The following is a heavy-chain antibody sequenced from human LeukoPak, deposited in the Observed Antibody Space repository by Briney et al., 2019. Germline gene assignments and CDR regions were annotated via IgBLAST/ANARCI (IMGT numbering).Heavy chain of an antibody. V-gene: IGHV3-9*01. CDR1: GFTFDDYA. J-gene: IGHJ4*02. D-gene: IGHD6-19*01. CDR3: AKGASVAGHFDY. CDR2: ISWNSGSI. Sequence: GGSLRLSCAASGFTFDDYAMHWVRQAPGKGLEWVSGISWNSGSIGYADSVKGRFTISRDNAKNSLYLQMNSLRAEDTALYYCAKGASVAGHFDYWGQGTLDTVSS.